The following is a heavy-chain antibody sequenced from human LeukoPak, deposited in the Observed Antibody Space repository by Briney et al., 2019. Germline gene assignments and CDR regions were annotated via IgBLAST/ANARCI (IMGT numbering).Heavy chain of an antibody. CDR3: ARVHTLTTVNNWFDP. D-gene: IGHD4-17*01. Sequence: SETLSLSCTVSGGSISSYYWSWIRQPPGKGLEWIGYIYYSGSTNYNPSLKSRVTISVDTSKNQFSLKLSSVTAADTAVYYCARVHTLTTVNNWFDPWGQGTLVTVSS. CDR2: IYYSGST. J-gene: IGHJ5*02. V-gene: IGHV4-59*12. CDR1: GGSISSYY.